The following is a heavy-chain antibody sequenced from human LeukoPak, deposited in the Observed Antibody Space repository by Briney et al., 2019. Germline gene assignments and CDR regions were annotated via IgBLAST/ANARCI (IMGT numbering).Heavy chain of an antibody. J-gene: IGHJ4*02. CDR1: GFSFSDYD. CDR3: ARAFPPLRTSAAGDY. CDR2: ISGSSSHR. Sequence: GGSLRLSCTASGFSFSDYDMNWVRQAPGKGLEWVSPISGSSSHRYYADSAKGRFTISRDNAKNSLYLQMNSLRAEDTAVYYCARAFPPLRTSAAGDYWGQGTLVTVTS. D-gene: IGHD6-25*01. V-gene: IGHV3-21*06.